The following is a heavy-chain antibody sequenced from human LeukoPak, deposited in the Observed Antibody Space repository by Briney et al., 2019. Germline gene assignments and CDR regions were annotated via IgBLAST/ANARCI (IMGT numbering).Heavy chain of an antibody. J-gene: IGHJ4*02. CDR2: IYYSGST. D-gene: IGHD3-3*01. CDR1: GGSISSGDYY. V-gene: IGHV4-30-4*01. Sequence: SETLSLTCTVSGGSISSGDYYWSWIRQPPGKGLEWIGYIYYSGSTYYNPSLKSRVTISVDTSKNQFSLKLSSVTAADTAVYYCASLDETKHFDYWGQGTLVTVSS. CDR3: ASLDETKHFDY.